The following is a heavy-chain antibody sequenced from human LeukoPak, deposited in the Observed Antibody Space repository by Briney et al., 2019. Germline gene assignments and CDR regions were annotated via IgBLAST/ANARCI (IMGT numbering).Heavy chain of an antibody. J-gene: IGHJ4*02. V-gene: IGHV4-34*01. CDR2: INHSGST. CDR1: GGSFSGYY. Sequence: SETLSLTCAVYGGSFSGYYWSWIRQPPGKGLEWIGEINHSGSTNYNPSLKTRVTVSVDTSKKQFSLKLSSVTAADTPEYSCARGGFDYWGQGTLVTVSS. CDR3: ARGGFDY.